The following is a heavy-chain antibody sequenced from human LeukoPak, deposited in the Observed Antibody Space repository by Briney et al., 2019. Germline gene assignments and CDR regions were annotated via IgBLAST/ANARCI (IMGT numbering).Heavy chain of an antibody. CDR1: GFTFSSYS. CDR2: ISSSSSYI. V-gene: IGHV3-21*01. J-gene: IGHJ4*02. CDR3: AREVTTVTTPVDY. Sequence: KTGGSLRLSCAASGFTFSSYSMNWVRQAPGKGLEWVSSISSSSSYIYYADSVKGRFTISRDNAKNSLYLQMNSLRAEDTAVYYCAREVTTVTTPVDYWGQGTLVTVSS. D-gene: IGHD4-17*01.